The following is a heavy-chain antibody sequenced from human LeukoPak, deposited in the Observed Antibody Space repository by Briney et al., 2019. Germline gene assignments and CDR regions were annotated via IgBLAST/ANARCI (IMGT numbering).Heavy chain of an antibody. V-gene: IGHV1-2*02. CDR1: GYTFTGYY. J-gene: IGHJ4*02. Sequence: GASVKVSCKASGYTFTGYYMHWVRQAPGQGLEWMGWINPNSGGTNYAQKFQGRVTMTRDTSISTAYMELSRLRSDDTAVYYCARDLVVSVGYYYGSGSYSPLDYWGQGTLVTVSS. CDR3: ARDLVVSVGYYYGSGSYSPLDY. D-gene: IGHD3-10*01. CDR2: INPNSGGT.